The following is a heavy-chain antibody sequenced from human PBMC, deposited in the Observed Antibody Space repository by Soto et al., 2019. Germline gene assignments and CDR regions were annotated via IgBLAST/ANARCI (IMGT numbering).Heavy chain of an antibody. CDR1: GASITSTSYF. CDR3: AKNLPRTGRFDY. CDR2: IYYSGKK. Sequence: PSETVSRTCSLSGASITSTSYFWAWIRETAGKGLEWVGSIYYSGKKHYNPHLKSRATISAASSRNQFSLELKSVTAADTAVYYCAKNLPRTGRFDYWAQGSVVT. J-gene: IGHJ4*02. V-gene: IGHV4-39*01.